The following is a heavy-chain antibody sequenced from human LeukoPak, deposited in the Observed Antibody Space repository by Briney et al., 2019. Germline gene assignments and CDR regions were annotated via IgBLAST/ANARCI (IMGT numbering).Heavy chain of an antibody. CDR3: ARDEYIVVLPGANLLNYGMDV. CDR2: INPSGGST. CDR1: GYTFTSYY. D-gene: IGHD2-2*01. V-gene: IGHV1-46*01. J-gene: IGHJ6*02. Sequence: GASVKVSCKASGYTFTSYYMHWVRQAPGQGLEWMGIINPSGGSTTYAQKVQGRVTMTRDTSTSTVYMELRSLRSEDTAVYYCARDEYIVVLPGANLLNYGMDVWGQGTTVTVSS.